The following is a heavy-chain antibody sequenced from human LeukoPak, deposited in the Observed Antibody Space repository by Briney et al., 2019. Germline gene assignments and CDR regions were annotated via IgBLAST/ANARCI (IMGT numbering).Heavy chain of an antibody. Sequence: GGSLRLSCAASGFTFSSYGMHWVRQAPGKGLEGVVVILYDGSNKYYTHSLKSRFTISIDNSKNTLYLQMNSLRAEDTAVYYCAKDLDHPGYYGMDVWGQGTKVTVSS. CDR2: ILYDGSNK. D-gene: IGHD1-14*01. CDR1: GFTFSSYG. V-gene: IGHV3-30*18. J-gene: IGHJ6*02. CDR3: AKDLDHPGYYGMDV.